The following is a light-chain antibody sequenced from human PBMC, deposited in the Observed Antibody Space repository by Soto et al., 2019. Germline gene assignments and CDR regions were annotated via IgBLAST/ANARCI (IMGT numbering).Light chain of an antibody. Sequence: DIHMTQSPSPLSASVCDRVTITCRASQSISTYLHWYQQKPGKAPNLLIYAASTLQSGVPSRFSGSGSGTEFTLTISSLQTDDFATYYCQQYNSYSEAFGQGTKVDIK. J-gene: IGKJ1*01. CDR2: AAS. CDR1: QSISTY. V-gene: IGKV1-5*01. CDR3: QQYNSYSEA.